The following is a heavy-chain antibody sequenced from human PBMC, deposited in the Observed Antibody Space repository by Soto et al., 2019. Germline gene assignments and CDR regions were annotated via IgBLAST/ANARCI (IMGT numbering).Heavy chain of an antibody. J-gene: IGHJ4*02. Sequence: SETLSLTCTVSGGSVSSGSYYWSWIRQPPGKGLEWIGYIYYSGSTYYNPSLKSRVTISVDTSKNQFSLKLRSVTAADTAVYYCSRAAANGDFYIDSWGEGTLVSVPS. D-gene: IGHD4-17*01. CDR1: GGSVSSGSYY. V-gene: IGHV4-61*01. CDR3: SRAAANGDFYIDS. CDR2: IYYSGST.